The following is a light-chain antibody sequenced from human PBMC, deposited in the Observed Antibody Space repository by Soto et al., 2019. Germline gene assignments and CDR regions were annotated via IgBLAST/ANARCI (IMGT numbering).Light chain of an antibody. V-gene: IGLV2-14*01. J-gene: IGLJ1*01. CDR3: ASYTTISTYV. CDR1: SSDVGAYNY. Sequence: QSVRTQPASVSVPPGQSITISCTGTSSDVGAYNYVSWYQHHPGKAPRLVIYDVTNRPSGISDRFSGSKSGNTASLTISGLLAEDEADYYCASYTTISTYVFGTGTKVTVL. CDR2: DVT.